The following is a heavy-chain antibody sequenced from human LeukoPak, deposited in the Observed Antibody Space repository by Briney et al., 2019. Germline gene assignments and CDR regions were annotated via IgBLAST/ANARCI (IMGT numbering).Heavy chain of an antibody. CDR3: ARSVPAGWFDP. Sequence: PSQTLSLTCTVSGGSISSGDYYWSWIRKPPGKGLEWIGYIYYSGSTYYNPSLKSRVTISVDTSKNQFSLKLSSVTAADTAVYYCARSVPAGWFDPWGQGTLVTVSS. J-gene: IGHJ5*02. D-gene: IGHD2-2*01. CDR1: GGSISSGDYY. CDR2: IYYSGST. V-gene: IGHV4-30-4*08.